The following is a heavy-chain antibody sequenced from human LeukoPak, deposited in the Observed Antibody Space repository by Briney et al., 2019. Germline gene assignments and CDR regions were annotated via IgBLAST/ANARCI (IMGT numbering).Heavy chain of an antibody. CDR1: GFTFSSYA. CDR2: ISGSGGST. J-gene: IGHJ4*02. D-gene: IGHD5-24*01. Sequence: RGSLRLSCAASGFTFSSYAMSWVRQAPGKGLEWVSAISGSGGSTYYADSVKGRCTISRDNSKNTLYLQMNSLRAEDTAVYYCAKWTPFWMATTSLDYWGQGTLVTVSS. CDR3: AKWTPFWMATTSLDY. V-gene: IGHV3-23*01.